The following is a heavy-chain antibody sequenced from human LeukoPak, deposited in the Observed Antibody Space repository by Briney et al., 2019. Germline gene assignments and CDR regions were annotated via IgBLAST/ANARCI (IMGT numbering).Heavy chain of an antibody. CDR1: GGSISSYY. V-gene: IGHV4-59*08. J-gene: IGHJ3*02. CDR2: IYYSGST. D-gene: IGHD6-13*01. Sequence: SETLSLTCTVSGGSISSYYWSWIRQPPGKGLEWIGYIYYSGSTNYNPSLKSRVTISVNTSKNQFSLKLSSVTAADTAVYYCARRGMIAAAIEAFDIWGQGTMVTVSS. CDR3: ARRGMIAAAIEAFDI.